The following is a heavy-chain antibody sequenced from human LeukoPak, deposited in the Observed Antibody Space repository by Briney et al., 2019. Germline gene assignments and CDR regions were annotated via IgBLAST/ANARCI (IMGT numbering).Heavy chain of an antibody. J-gene: IGHJ4*02. CDR2: INHSGST. CDR3: ARVMKLGAPGPPYCSGGSCYSRGVFDY. V-gene: IGHV4-34*01. D-gene: IGHD2-15*01. CDR1: GGSFSGYY. Sequence: KPSETLSLTCAVYGGSFSGYYWSWIREPPGKGLEWIGEINHSGSTNYNPSLRSRVTISVDTSKNQFSLKLSSVTAADTAVYYCARVMKLGAPGPPYCSGGSCYSRGVFDYWGQGTLVTVSS.